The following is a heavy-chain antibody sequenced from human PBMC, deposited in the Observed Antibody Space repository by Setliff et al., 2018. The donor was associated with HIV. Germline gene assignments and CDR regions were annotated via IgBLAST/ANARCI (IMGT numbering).Heavy chain of an antibody. J-gene: IGHJ5*02. Sequence: SETLSLTCTVSGASISTYYWSWIRQPPGKGLEWIGYIFYSGSSNYNPSLKSRVTMSVDPSKNQFSLNLTSVTAADPAVYYCARDRGSYNFWSGLARGDNWFDPWGQGTLVTVSS. D-gene: IGHD3-3*01. CDR3: ARDRGSYNFWSGLARGDNWFDP. V-gene: IGHV4-59*01. CDR2: IFYSGSS. CDR1: GASISTYY.